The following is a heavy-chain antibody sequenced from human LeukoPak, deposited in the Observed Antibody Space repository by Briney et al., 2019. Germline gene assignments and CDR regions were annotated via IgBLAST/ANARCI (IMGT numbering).Heavy chain of an antibody. D-gene: IGHD3-10*01. CDR3: ARALITMVRGVMIPPLGY. CDR2: ITAGNGNT. Sequence: ASVKVSCKASGYTFTSYAMHWVRQAPGKRLEWMGWITAGNGNTKYSQKFQGRVTITRDTSASTAYMELSSLRSEDTAVYYCARALITMVRGVMIPPLGYWGQGTLVTVSS. J-gene: IGHJ4*02. CDR1: GYTFTSYA. V-gene: IGHV1-3*01.